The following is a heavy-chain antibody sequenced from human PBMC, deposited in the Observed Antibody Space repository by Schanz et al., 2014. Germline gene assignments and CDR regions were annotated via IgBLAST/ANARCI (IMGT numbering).Heavy chain of an antibody. CDR1: GFTFSSHS. CDR2: ISYDGSKK. V-gene: IGHV3-33*08. Sequence: VQLVESGGGLVQPGGSLRLSCAASGFTFSSHSMHWVRQAPGKGLEWVGVISYDGSKKSYADSVKGRFTISRDNSKNTLYLQMNSLRPEDTAVYYCARGRVLESWGQGTLVTVSS. CDR3: ARGRVLES. J-gene: IGHJ5*02. D-gene: IGHD1-1*01.